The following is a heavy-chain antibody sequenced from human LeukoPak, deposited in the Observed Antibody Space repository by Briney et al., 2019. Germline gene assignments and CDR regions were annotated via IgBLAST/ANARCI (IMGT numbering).Heavy chain of an antibody. CDR3: ASYDFWSGSLDY. CDR1: GGSISSGDYY. J-gene: IGHJ4*02. Sequence: KTSETLSLTCTVSGGSISSGDYYWSWIRQPPGKGLEWIGYIYYSGSTYYNPSLKSRVTISVDTSKNQFSLKLSSVTAADTAVYYCASYDFWSGSLDYWGQGTLVTVSS. D-gene: IGHD3-3*01. V-gene: IGHV4-30-4*01. CDR2: IYYSGST.